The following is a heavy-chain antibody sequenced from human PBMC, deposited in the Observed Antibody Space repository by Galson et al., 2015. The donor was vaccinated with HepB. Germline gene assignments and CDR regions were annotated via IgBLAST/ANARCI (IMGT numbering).Heavy chain of an antibody. Sequence: SVKVSCKASGYTFTGYYMHWVRQAPGQGLEWMGWINPNSGGTNYAQKFQGWVTMTRDTSISTAYMELSRLRSDDTAVYYCAIGYSYGYGPLDYWGQGTLVTVSS. D-gene: IGHD5-18*01. CDR3: AIGYSYGYGPLDY. CDR2: INPNSGGT. CDR1: GYTFTGYY. V-gene: IGHV1-2*04. J-gene: IGHJ4*02.